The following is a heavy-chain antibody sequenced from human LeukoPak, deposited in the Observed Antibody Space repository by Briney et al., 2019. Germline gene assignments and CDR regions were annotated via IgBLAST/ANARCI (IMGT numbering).Heavy chain of an antibody. Sequence: GGSLRLSCAASGFTFSSYWMSWVRQAPGKGLEWVANIKQDGSEKYYVDSVKGRFTISRDNAKNSLYLQMNSLRAEDTAVYYCARVGDIVVVPAALECFDYWGQGTLVTVSS. CDR2: IKQDGSEK. CDR3: ARVGDIVVVPAALECFDY. CDR1: GFTFSSYW. V-gene: IGHV3-7*01. D-gene: IGHD2-2*01. J-gene: IGHJ4*02.